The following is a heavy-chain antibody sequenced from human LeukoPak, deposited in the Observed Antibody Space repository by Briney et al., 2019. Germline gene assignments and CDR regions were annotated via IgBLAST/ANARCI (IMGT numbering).Heavy chain of an antibody. V-gene: IGHV4-59*11. CDR3: ARDSYYYDSSTYRVFDY. D-gene: IGHD3-22*01. CDR2: IYYSGST. Sequence: SETLSLTCTVSGGSISSHYWSWIRQPPGKGLEWIGSIYYSGSTNYNPSLKSRVTISVDTSKNQFSLNLSSVTAADTAVYYCARDSYYYDSSTYRVFDYWGQGTLVTVSS. J-gene: IGHJ4*02. CDR1: GGSISSHY.